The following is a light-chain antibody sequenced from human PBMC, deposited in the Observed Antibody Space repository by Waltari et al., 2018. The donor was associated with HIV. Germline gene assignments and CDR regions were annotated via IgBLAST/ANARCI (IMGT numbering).Light chain of an antibody. CDR1: QSISSW. CDR3: QQYNSYPYT. CDR2: KAS. Sequence: DIQMTQSPSTLSASVGDRVTITCRASQSISSWLAWYQQKPGKAPNLLIYKASSLESGVPSRFSGSGSGTEFTLTISSLQPDDFATYYCQQYNSYPYTFG. J-gene: IGKJ2*01. V-gene: IGKV1-5*03.